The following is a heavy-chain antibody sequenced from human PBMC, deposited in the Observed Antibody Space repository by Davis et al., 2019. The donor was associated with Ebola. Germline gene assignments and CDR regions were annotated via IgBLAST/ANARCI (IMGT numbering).Heavy chain of an antibody. J-gene: IGHJ5*02. V-gene: IGHV3-23*01. D-gene: IGHD3-3*01. CDR1: GFTFSTYG. CDR2: ISGSGGST. Sequence: GESLKISCAASGFTFSTYGIHWVRQAPGKGLEWVSAISGSGGSTYYADSVKGRFTISRDNSKNTLYLQMNSLRAEDTAVYYCAKGPPLEWFDPWGQGTLVTVSS. CDR3: AKGPPLEWFDP.